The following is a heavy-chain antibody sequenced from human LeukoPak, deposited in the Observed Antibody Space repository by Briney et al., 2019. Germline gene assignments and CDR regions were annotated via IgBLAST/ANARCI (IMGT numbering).Heavy chain of an antibody. V-gene: IGHV1-2*02. CDR3: ARGGSGRRVSLRAYGMDV. J-gene: IGHJ6*02. CDR1: GYTFTDYY. D-gene: IGHD2-8*01. Sequence: ASVKVSCKASGYTFTDYYMHWVRQAPGQGLEGMGWINPNSGGTNYAQKFQGRVTMTRDTSISTAYMELSRLRSDDTAVYYCARGGSGRRVSLRAYGMDVWGQGTMVTVSS. CDR2: INPNSGGT.